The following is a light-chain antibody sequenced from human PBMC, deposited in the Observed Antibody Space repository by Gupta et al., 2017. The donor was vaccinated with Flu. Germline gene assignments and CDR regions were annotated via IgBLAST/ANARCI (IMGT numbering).Light chain of an antibody. CDR1: NIGSKS. Sequence: GQTATITCGGNNIGSKSVNWYQQKPGRAPGLVVNDDGDRPSGIPERFSDSNSGNTATLTITRVEDGDEADYYCQVWDTTTDHVIFGGGTKLTVL. CDR3: QVWDTTTDHVI. J-gene: IGLJ2*01. V-gene: IGLV3-21*02. CDR2: DDG.